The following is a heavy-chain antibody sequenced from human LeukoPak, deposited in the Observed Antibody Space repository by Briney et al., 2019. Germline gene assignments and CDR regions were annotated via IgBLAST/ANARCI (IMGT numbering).Heavy chain of an antibody. Sequence: GGPLRLSCAASGFIVSSNYMSWVRQAPGKGLEWVSVIYSGGSTFYADSVKGRFTISRDNSKNTLYLQMNSLRAEDTAVYYCARDRRGSTSFFYWGQGTLVTVSS. CDR3: ARDRRGSTSFFY. J-gene: IGHJ4*02. CDR1: GFIVSSNY. CDR2: IYSGGST. D-gene: IGHD2-2*01. V-gene: IGHV3-53*01.